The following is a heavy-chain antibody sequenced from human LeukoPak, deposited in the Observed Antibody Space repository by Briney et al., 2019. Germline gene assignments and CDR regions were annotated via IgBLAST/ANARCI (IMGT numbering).Heavy chain of an antibody. V-gene: IGHV1-18*01. CDR2: ITAYNGNT. CDR1: GYTFTSYG. CDR3: ARAPRGNSGYCSSTSCTDHRYNWFDP. J-gene: IGHJ5*02. D-gene: IGHD2-2*01. Sequence: ASVQVSCKASGYTFTSYGISWVRQAPGQGLEWMGWITAYNGNTNYAQKLQGRVTTTTDTSTSTAYMELRSLRSDDTAVCYCARAPRGNSGYCSSTSCTDHRYNWFDPWGQGTLVTVSS.